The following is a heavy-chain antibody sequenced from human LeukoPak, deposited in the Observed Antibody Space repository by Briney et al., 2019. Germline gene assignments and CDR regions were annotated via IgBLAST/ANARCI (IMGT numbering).Heavy chain of an antibody. J-gene: IGHJ3*02. Sequence: GGSLRLSCAVSGFRFNSHHMHWVRQAPGKGLEWVAVISYDGSQKYHADSVKGRFTISRDNSKNTLFLQMNSLRPEDTAVYYCATEQWLDGNAFDIWGQGTMVTVSS. CDR2: ISYDGSQK. V-gene: IGHV3-30*03. D-gene: IGHD6-19*01. CDR1: GFRFNSHH. CDR3: ATEQWLDGNAFDI.